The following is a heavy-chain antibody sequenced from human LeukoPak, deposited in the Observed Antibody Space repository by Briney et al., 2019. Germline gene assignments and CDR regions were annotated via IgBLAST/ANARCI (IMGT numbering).Heavy chain of an antibody. CDR2: ISYDGSNK. Sequence: GGSLRLSCAASGFTFSNYSMNWVSQAPGKGLEWVAVISYDGSNKYYADSVKGRFTISRDNAKNSLYLQMNSLRAEDTAVYYCARGGAATGRFEYWGQGTLVTVSS. J-gene: IGHJ4*02. V-gene: IGHV3-30*03. D-gene: IGHD1-26*01. CDR1: GFTFSNYS. CDR3: ARGGAATGRFEY.